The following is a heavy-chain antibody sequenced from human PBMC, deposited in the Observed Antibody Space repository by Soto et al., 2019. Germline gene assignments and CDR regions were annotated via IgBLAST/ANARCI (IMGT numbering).Heavy chain of an antibody. CDR2: ISSSSSTI. CDR1: GFTFSSYS. Sequence: GGSLRLSCAASGFTFSSYSMNWVRQAPGKGLEWVSYISSSSSTIYYADSVKGRFTISRDNAKNSLYLQMNSLRAEDTAVYYCAKDQGSGGDPFYYFDYWGQGTLVTVSS. D-gene: IGHD2-21*02. J-gene: IGHJ4*02. CDR3: AKDQGSGGDPFYYFDY. V-gene: IGHV3-48*01.